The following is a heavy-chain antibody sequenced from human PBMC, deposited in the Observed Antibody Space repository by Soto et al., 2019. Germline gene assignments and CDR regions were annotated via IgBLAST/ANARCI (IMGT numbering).Heavy chain of an antibody. J-gene: IGHJ4*02. V-gene: IGHV4-4*07. CDR1: GRSMSGYY. CDR3: AREDYYDTGYYVV. CDR2: IYTSGTT. D-gene: IGHD3-9*01. Sequence: SETLSLTCTVSGRSMSGYYWSWIRQPAGERLEWIGRIYTSGTTDFNPSLKGRVTMSVDTSKNRFSLKLTSVTAADTALYYCAREDYYDTGYYVVWDQGTQVTVSS.